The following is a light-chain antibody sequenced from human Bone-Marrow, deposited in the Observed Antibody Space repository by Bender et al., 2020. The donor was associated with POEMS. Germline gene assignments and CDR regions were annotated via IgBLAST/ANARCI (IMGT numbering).Light chain of an antibody. J-gene: IGLJ2*01. CDR1: SSNIGAHA. Sequence: QSVLTQPPSASGTPGQRVTISCSGGSSNIGAHAVNWYQHLPGTAPKFLIYSSHRRPSEVPDRFSGSRSGTSASLAISGLQAADEADYYCQSYDTNLRALFGGGTKLTVL. CDR2: SSH. CDR3: QSYDTNLRAL. V-gene: IGLV1-44*01.